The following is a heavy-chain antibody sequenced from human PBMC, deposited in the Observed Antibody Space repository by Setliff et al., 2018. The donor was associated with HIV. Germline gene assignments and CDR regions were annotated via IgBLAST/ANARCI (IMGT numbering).Heavy chain of an antibody. CDR3: ARDFWLVGATFGDAFDI. D-gene: IGHD1-26*01. V-gene: IGHV1-69*10. CDR1: GGTFSSYA. Sequence: SVKVSCKASGGTFSSYAISWVRQAPGQGLEWMGGIIPILGIANYAQKFQGRVTITADESTSTAYMELSSLRSEDTAVYYCARDFWLVGATFGDAFDIWGQGTMVT. CDR2: IIPILGIA. J-gene: IGHJ3*02.